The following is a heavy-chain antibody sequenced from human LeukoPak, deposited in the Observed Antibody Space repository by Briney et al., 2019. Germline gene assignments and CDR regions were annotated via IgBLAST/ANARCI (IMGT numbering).Heavy chain of an antibody. J-gene: IGHJ4*01. CDR2: ISAHNGNT. D-gene: IGHD3-16*01. CDR1: GYTFTSFS. Sequence: ASVKVSRKASGYTFTSFSINWVRQAPGQGLEWMGWISAHNGNTNYAQKFQGRVTMTTDTSTSTAYMELRSLRTDDTAVYYCARGSSAMGAYWGQGTLVTVSS. CDR3: ARGSSAMGAY. V-gene: IGHV1-18*01.